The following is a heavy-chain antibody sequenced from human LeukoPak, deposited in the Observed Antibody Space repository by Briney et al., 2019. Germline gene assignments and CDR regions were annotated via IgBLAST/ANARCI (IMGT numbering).Heavy chain of an antibody. D-gene: IGHD2-8*01. J-gene: IGHJ6*03. CDR1: GGSISSSSYY. CDR2: IYYSGST. Sequence: SETLSLTCTVSGGSISSSSYYWGWIRQPPGKGLEWIGSIYYSGSTYYNPSLKSRVTISIDTSKKQFSLKVNSVTAADTAVYYCARGWVYCTNGICSRSYYMDVWNKGTTVTVSS. CDR3: ARGWVYCTNGICSRSYYMDV. V-gene: IGHV4-39*07.